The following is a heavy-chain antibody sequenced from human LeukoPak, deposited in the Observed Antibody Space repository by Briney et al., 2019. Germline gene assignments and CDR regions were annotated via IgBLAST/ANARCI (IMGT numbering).Heavy chain of an antibody. Sequence: ASVKVSCKASGYTFNGHYMHWVRQAPGQGLEWMGWINPNSGGTNYAQKFQGRVTMTRDTSISTAYMELSRLRSDDTAVYYCARLPSKYPEEDYWGQGTLVTVSS. CDR1: GYTFNGHY. J-gene: IGHJ4*02. D-gene: IGHD2-2*02. CDR2: INPNSGGT. CDR3: ARLPSKYPEEDY. V-gene: IGHV1-2*02.